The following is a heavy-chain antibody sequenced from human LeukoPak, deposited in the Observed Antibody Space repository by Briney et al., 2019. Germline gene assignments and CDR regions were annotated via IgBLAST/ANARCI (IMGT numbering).Heavy chain of an antibody. CDR2: IRSKPRGYTT. CDR3: TRQDCSGGSCSYVDH. V-gene: IGHV3-73*01. J-gene: IGHJ4*02. CDR1: GFDFSGFY. D-gene: IGHD2-15*01. Sequence: PGGSLRLSCAASGFDFSGFYMHWVRQASGRGLEWVGLIRSKPRGYTTVYAASLKGRFTITRDDSKNTAYLHMKSLQAEDTAVYYCTRQDCSGGSCSYVDHWGQGTLVTVSS.